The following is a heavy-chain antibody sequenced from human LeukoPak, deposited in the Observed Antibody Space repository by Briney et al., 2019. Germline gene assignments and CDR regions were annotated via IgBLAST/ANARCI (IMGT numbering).Heavy chain of an antibody. CDR1: GGTFSSYA. V-gene: IGHV1-69*13. CDR2: IIPIFGTA. CDR3: ARRLAYYYDSSGLPPEDY. Sequence: SVKVSCKASGGTFSSYAISWVRQAPGQGLEWMGGIIPIFGTANYAQKFQGRVTITADESTSTAYMELSSLRSEDTAVYYCARRLAYYYDSSGLPPEDYWGQGTLVTVSS. J-gene: IGHJ4*02. D-gene: IGHD3-22*01.